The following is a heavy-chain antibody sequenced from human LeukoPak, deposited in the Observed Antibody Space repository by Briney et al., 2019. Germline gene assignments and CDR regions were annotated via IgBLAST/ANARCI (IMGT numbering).Heavy chain of an antibody. CDR1: GFTFNNYA. J-gene: IGHJ4*02. CDR3: ARWGNDYSQFDS. D-gene: IGHD4-11*01. Sequence: HAGGSLRLSCAASGFTFNNYAMTWVRQAPGKGLEWVSVVSGSGDNTNYADSVKGRFTISRDNSKNTLFLQMNSLRTEDTAVYFCARWGNDYSQFDSWGQGTLVIVSS. CDR2: VSGSGDNT. V-gene: IGHV3-23*01.